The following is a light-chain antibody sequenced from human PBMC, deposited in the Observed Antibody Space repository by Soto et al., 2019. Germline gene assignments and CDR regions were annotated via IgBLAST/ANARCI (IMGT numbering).Light chain of an antibody. Sequence: DIQMTQSPSSLSASVGDRVSITCRASQSINSYLNWYQQKPGKAPKLLIFAASSLQSGVPSRFSGSGSGKYFTLTISSLQPEDFATYYGQQTYDTHGFGQGTTVEIK. CDR1: QSINSY. V-gene: IGKV1-39*01. J-gene: IGKJ1*01. CDR2: AAS. CDR3: QQTYDTHG.